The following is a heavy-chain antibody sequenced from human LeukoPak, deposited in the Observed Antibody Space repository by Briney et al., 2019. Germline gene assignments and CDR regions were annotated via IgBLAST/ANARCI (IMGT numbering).Heavy chain of an antibody. D-gene: IGHD2-15*01. CDR1: GFTFSSYE. J-gene: IGHJ4*02. CDR2: ISSSGSTI. Sequence: GGSLRLSCAASGFTFSSYEMNWVRQAPGKGLEWVSYISSSGSTIYYADSVKGRFTISRDNAKNSLYLQMNSLRAEDTAVYYCVVVVAATVFDYWGQGALATVSS. CDR3: VVVVAATVFDY. V-gene: IGHV3-48*03.